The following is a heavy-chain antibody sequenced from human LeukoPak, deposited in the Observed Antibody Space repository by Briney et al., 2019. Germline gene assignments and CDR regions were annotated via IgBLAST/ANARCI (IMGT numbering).Heavy chain of an antibody. V-gene: IGHV1-58*01. D-gene: IGHD3-22*01. CDR1: GFTFTSSA. Sequence: GTSVKVSCKASGFTFTSSAVQWVRQARGQRHEWIGWIVVGSGNTNYAQKFQERVTITRDMSTSTAYMELSSLRSEDTAVYYCARDLHYDSSGYLNYWGQGTLVTVSS. CDR3: ARDLHYDSSGYLNY. J-gene: IGHJ4*02. CDR2: IVVGSGNT.